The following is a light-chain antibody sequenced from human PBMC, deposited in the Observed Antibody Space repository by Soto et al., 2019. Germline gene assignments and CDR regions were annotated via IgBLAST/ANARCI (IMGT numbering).Light chain of an antibody. CDR2: DVT. V-gene: IGLV2-14*01. CDR1: SNDFGGYNY. J-gene: IGLJ1*01. CDR3: SSYTSNSTPYV. Sequence: SVLTQPASVSGSPGQAITISRPGTSNDFGGYNYVSWYQQRPGKAPKLMIYDVTNRPSGVSNRFSGSKSGNTASLTISGLRTEDEADYSCSSYTSNSTPYVFGTGTKVTVL.